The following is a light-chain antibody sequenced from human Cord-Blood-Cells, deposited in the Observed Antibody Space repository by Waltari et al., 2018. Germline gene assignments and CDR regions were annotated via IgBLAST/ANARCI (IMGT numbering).Light chain of an antibody. CDR1: QSISSY. Sequence: DIQMTQFPSSLSASVGDRVTITCRASQSISSYLNWYQQKPGKATKLLIYAASSLQSWVPSRFSGSGSGTDFTLTISSLQPEDFEAYYCQQNYSTPCTFGQGTKVEIK. CDR2: AAS. V-gene: IGKV1-39*01. J-gene: IGKJ1*01. CDR3: QQNYSTPCT.